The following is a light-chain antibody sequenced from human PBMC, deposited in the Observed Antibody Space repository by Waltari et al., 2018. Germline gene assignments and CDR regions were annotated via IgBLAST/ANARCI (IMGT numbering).Light chain of an antibody. Sequence: DIQMTQSPSSLSASVGDRVTITCRASRAITNYVNWYQQRPGLTPKPLIYAASTLQGGVPTRFRGRGSGTDFTLIISSLQIEDFATYYCQQSHRAPLAFGGGTRLEI. CDR3: QQSHRAPLA. CDR1: RAITNY. J-gene: IGKJ4*01. V-gene: IGKV1-39*01. CDR2: AAS.